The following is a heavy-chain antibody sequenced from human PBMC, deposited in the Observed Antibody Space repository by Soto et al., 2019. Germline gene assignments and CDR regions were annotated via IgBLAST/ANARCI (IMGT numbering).Heavy chain of an antibody. CDR3: ARAVAVAADFDY. V-gene: IGHV1-3*05. D-gene: IGHD6-19*01. CDR1: GYTFTGYA. Sequence: QVQLVQSGAEEKKPGDSVKVSCKASGYTFTGYAMHWVRQAPGQRLEWMGWINAGNGNTKYSQKFQGRVTITRDTAASTAYMELSSLRSEDTAVYYCARAVAVAADFDYWGQGNLVTVSS. J-gene: IGHJ4*02. CDR2: INAGNGNT.